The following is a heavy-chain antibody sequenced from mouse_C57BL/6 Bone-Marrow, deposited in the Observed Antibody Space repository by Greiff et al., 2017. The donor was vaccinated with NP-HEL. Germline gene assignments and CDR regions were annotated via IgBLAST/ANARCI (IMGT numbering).Heavy chain of an antibody. D-gene: IGHD4-1*01. J-gene: IGHJ1*03. CDR2: IDPSDSYT. CDR1: GYTFTSYW. Sequence: QVQLQQPGAELVRPGTSVKLSCKASGYTFTSYWMHWVKQRPGQGLEWIGVIDPSDSYTNYNQKFKGKATLTVDTSSSTAYMQLSSLTSEDSAVYYCARGDWDVSWYFDVWGTGTTVTVSS. CDR3: ARGDWDVSWYFDV. V-gene: IGHV1-59*01.